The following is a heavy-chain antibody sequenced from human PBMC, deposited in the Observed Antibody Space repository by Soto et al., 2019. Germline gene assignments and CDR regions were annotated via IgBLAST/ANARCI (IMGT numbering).Heavy chain of an antibody. D-gene: IGHD2-15*01. CDR3: ARHTPAISISDH. Sequence: QLQLQESGPGLVKPSETLSLTCTVSGGSISSSSYYWGWIRQPPGKGLEWIGSIYYSGSTYYNPSLKSRVTISVDTSQIRFSLKLSSVTAADTAVYYCARHTPAISISDHWGQGTLVTVSS. CDR1: GGSISSSSYY. V-gene: IGHV4-39*01. CDR2: IYYSGST. J-gene: IGHJ4*02.